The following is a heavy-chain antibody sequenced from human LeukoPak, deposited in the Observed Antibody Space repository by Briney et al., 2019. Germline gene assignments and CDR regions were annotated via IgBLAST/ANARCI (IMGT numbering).Heavy chain of an antibody. V-gene: IGHV4-61*02. D-gene: IGHD3-10*01. J-gene: IGHJ4*02. Sequence: SETLSLTCTVSGGSISSGSYYWSWIRQPAGKGLEWIGRIYTSGSTNYNPSLKSRVTMSIDTSKNQFSLKLSSVTAADTAVYYCARTRYGSGSYTFLDYWGQGTLVTVSS. CDR2: IYTSGST. CDR1: GGSISSGSYY. CDR3: ARTRYGSGSYTFLDY.